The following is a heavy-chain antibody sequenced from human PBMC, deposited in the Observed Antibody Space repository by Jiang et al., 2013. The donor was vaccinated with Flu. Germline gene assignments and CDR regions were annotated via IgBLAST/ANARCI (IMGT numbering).Heavy chain of an antibody. Sequence: GAEVKKPGASVKVSCKASGYTFTSYGISWVRQAPGQGLEWMGWISAYNGNTNYAQKLQGRVTMTTDTSTSTAYMELRSLRSDDTAVYYCASSSGSYYYYYGMDVVGPRGHGHRLL. CDR1: GYTFTSYG. CDR3: ASSSGSYYYYYGMDV. CDR2: ISAYNGNT. D-gene: IGHD1-26*01. J-gene: IGHJ6*02. V-gene: IGHV1-18*04.